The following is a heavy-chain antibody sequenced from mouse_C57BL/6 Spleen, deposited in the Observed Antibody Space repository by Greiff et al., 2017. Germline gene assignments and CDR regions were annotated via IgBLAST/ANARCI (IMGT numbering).Heavy chain of an antibody. D-gene: IGHD3-2*02. Sequence: QVQLQQPGAELVKPGASVKLSCKASGYTFTSYWMQWVKQRPGQGLEWIGEIDPSDSYTNYNQKFKGKATLTVDTSSSTAYMQLSSLPSEDSAVYYCARGPAQATGFAYWGQGTLVTVSA. CDR2: IDPSDSYT. CDR1: GYTFTSYW. J-gene: IGHJ3*01. V-gene: IGHV1-50*01. CDR3: ARGPAQATGFAY.